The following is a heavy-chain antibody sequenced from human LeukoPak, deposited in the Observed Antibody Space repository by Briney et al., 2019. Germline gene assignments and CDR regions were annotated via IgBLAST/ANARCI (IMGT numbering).Heavy chain of an antibody. Sequence: GASVRVSCKASGYTFTAYYMHWVRQAPGQGLEWMGWINPNSGGTNYAQKFQGRVTMTRDTSISAAYMELSRLRSDDTAVYYCARDSGYGGNSIDYWGQGTLVTVSS. CDR2: INPNSGGT. CDR1: GYTFTAYY. V-gene: IGHV1-2*02. CDR3: ARDSGYGGNSIDY. J-gene: IGHJ4*02. D-gene: IGHD4-23*01.